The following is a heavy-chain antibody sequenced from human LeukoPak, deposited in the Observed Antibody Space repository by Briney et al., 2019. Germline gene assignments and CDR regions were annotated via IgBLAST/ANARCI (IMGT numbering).Heavy chain of an antibody. CDR1: GYTFTGYY. Sequence: ASVKVSCKASGYTFTGYYMHWVRQAPGQGLEWMGWINPNSGGTNYAQKFQGRVTMTRDTSISTAYMELSRLGSDDTAVYYCARHTVAGTSIDDYWGQGTLVTVSS. J-gene: IGHJ4*02. D-gene: IGHD6-19*01. CDR2: INPNSGGT. CDR3: ARHTVAGTSIDDY. V-gene: IGHV1-2*02.